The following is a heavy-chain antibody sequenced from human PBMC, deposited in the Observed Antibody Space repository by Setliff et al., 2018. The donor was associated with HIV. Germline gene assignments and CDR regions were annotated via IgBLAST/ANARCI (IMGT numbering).Heavy chain of an antibody. V-gene: IGHV4-4*07. CDR1: GVSISNYY. CDR2: VYSSGST. Sequence: SETLSLTCTVSGVSISNYYWSWIRQPAGKGLEWIGRVYSSGSTNYSPSLKGRVTMSVDTSKNQFSLKFTSVTAADTAVSFCARGPGLLDDWGQGVLVTVSS. D-gene: IGHD3-3*01. J-gene: IGHJ4*02. CDR3: ARGPGLLDD.